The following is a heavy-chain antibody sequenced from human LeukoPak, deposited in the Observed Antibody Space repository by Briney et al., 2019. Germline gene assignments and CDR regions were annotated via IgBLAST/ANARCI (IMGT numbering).Heavy chain of an antibody. CDR1: GGTFSSYA. D-gene: IGHD6-19*01. Sequence: ASVKVSCKASGGTFSSYAISWVRQAPGQGLEWMGWTNPNSGYTGYAQKFQGRVTITRNTSISTAYMELSSLRSEDTAVYYCARVAGSIDYWGQGTLVTVSS. J-gene: IGHJ4*02. CDR2: TNPNSGYT. CDR3: ARVAGSIDY. V-gene: IGHV1-8*03.